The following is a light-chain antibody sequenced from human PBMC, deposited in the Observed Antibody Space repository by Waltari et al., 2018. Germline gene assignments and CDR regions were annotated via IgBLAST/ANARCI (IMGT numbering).Light chain of an antibody. Sequence: IVLTQSPATLSLSPGERATLSCRASQTVSTYLAWFQQQPGQAPRLLIFDATNRAPGIPARFSGSGSGTDFSLTISSLAPEDFAVYYCLQRSLWPWTFGQGTKVAVK. V-gene: IGKV3-11*01. CDR3: LQRSLWPWT. J-gene: IGKJ1*01. CDR1: QTVSTY. CDR2: DAT.